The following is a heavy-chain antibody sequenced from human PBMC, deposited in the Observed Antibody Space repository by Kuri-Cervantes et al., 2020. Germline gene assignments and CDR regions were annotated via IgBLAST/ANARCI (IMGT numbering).Heavy chain of an antibody. D-gene: IGHD5/OR15-5a*01. J-gene: IGHJ6*03. Sequence: GESLKISCAASGFTFSSYSMNWVRQAPGKGLEWVSYISGSSSTIYYADSVKGRFTISRHNFKNTLYLQMNSLRAEDTAVYYCARIPRGSSVYDDYYYIDVWGKGTTVTVSS. CDR2: ISGSSSTI. CDR1: GFTFSSYS. V-gene: IGHV3-48*01. CDR3: ARIPRGSSVYDDYYYIDV.